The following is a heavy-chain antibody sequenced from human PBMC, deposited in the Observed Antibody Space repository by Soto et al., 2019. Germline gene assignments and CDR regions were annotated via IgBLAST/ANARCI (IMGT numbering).Heavy chain of an antibody. CDR2: IYHSGST. V-gene: IGHV4-39*01. J-gene: IGHJ4*02. Sequence: SETLSLTCTVSGGSISSGGYCWSWIRQHPGKGLEWIGSIYHSGSTYYNPPLKSRVTISVDTSKNQFSLYLQMNGLRAEDTAVYYCARILKIGTTRGSYFDYWGQGTLVTVSS. D-gene: IGHD1-1*01. CDR3: ARILKIGTTRGSYFDY. CDR1: GGSISSGGYC.